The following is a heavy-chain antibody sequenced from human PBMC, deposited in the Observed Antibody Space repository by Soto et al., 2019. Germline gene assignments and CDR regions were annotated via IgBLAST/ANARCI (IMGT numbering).Heavy chain of an antibody. CDR1: GYTFTNNY. V-gene: IGHV1-46*01. J-gene: IGHJ3*02. Sequence: QVQLVQSGAEGKRPGASVKVSCKTSGYTFTNNYMHWVRQAPGQGLEWVGMIKPSGGTTTYAKNFQSRVTVTSDTSTSSVNLDLSSLRAEDTALYYCAREIIVGDGLDIWGQGTMVTVSS. D-gene: IGHD2-15*01. CDR2: IKPSGGTT. CDR3: AREIIVGDGLDI.